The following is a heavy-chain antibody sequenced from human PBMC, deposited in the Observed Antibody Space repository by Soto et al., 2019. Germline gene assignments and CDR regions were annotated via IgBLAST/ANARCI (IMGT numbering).Heavy chain of an antibody. CDR1: GFTFSSYA. J-gene: IGHJ4*02. D-gene: IGHD6-13*01. CDR3: AKGGSSWSYFDY. V-gene: IGHV3-23*01. Sequence: GGSLRLSCAASGFTFSSYAMSWVRQAPGKGLEWVSAISGSGGSTYYADSVKGRFTIPRDNSKNTLYLQMNSLRAEDTAVYYCAKGGSSWSYFDYWGQGTLVTVSS. CDR2: ISGSGGST.